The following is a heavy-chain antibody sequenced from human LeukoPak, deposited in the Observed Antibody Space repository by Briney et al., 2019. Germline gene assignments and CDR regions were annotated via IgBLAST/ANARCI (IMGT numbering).Heavy chain of an antibody. V-gene: IGHV3-30*03. CDR2: ISYDGSNK. CDR1: GFTFSSYG. CDR3: ARGPRGGTLDF. D-gene: IGHD3-10*01. Sequence: QPGGSLRLSCAASGFTFSSYGMHWVRQAPGKGLEWVAVISYDGSNKYYADSVKGRFTITRDNAKNTLYLQMNSLSAEDTAVYYCARGPRGGTLDFWGQGTLVTVSS. J-gene: IGHJ4*02.